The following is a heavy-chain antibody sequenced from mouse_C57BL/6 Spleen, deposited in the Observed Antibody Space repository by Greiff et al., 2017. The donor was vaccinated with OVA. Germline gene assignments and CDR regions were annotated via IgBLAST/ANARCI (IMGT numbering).Heavy chain of an antibody. CDR2: IYPGDGDT. J-gene: IGHJ2*01. CDR3: ARWLRPFDY. V-gene: IGHV1-82*01. CDR1: GYAFSSSW. D-gene: IGHD3-2*02. Sequence: QVQLQQSGPELVKPGASVKISCKASGYAFSSSWMNWVKQRPGKGLEWIGRIYPGDGDTNYNGKFKGKATLTADKSSSTAYMQLSSLTSEDSAVYFCARWLRPFDYWGQGTTLTVSS.